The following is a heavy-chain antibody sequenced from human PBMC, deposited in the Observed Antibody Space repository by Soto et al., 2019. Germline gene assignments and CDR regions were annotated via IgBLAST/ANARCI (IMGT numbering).Heavy chain of an antibody. J-gene: IGHJ4*02. CDR3: AKDRRAGGNYGFYSDF. CDR1: GFTFSNYW. Sequence: EVQLVESGGGLVQPGGSLRLSCAASGFTFSNYWMIWVRQAPGKGLEWVSFSSATGAGTYYADSVKGRFTISRDNSKNTLYLQMTSLRADDTAVYYCAKDRRAGGNYGFYSDFWGQGALVIVSS. D-gene: IGHD1-7*01. CDR2: SSATGAGT. V-gene: IGHV3-23*04.